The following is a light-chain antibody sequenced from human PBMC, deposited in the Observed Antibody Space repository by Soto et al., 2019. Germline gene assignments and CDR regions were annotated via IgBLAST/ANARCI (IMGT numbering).Light chain of an antibody. Sequence: QSALTQPPSASGSPGQSVTISCTGTSSDVGGYNYVSWYQQYPGKAPKLIIYEVYKRPSGVPDRFSGSKSGNTAALTVSGLQAEDKADYYCSSYVGTNSYVFGTGTKLTVL. J-gene: IGLJ1*01. V-gene: IGLV2-8*01. CDR3: SSYVGTNSYV. CDR2: EVY. CDR1: SSDVGGYNY.